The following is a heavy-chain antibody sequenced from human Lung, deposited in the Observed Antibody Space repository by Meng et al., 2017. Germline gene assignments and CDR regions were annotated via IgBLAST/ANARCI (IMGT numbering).Heavy chain of an antibody. CDR1: AWSFSDNY. Sequence: QVALPQGGAGLLWPSETPSLTCVVSAWSFSDNYWSWNRHPPGNGLEWIGEINHSGGTNYNTSLESRATISEETSQNNLSLKLSSVTAAASAVYYCARGPTTSAHYFDYWGQGTLVTVSS. J-gene: IGHJ4*02. D-gene: IGHD4-11*01. V-gene: IGHV4-34*01. CDR2: INHSGGT. CDR3: ARGPTTSAHYFDY.